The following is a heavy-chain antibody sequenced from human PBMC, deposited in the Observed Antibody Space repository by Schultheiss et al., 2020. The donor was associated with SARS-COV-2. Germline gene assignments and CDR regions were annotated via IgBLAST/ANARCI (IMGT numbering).Heavy chain of an antibody. D-gene: IGHD3-16*01. V-gene: IGHV4-4*07. CDR3: ARDAGLTPTGGRGMDV. Sequence: SETLSLTCTVSGGSINNYYWTWIRQPAGKGLEWIGRIYTSGSTNYNPSLQSRVTISVDTSKNHFSLKLSSVTAADTAVYYCARDAGLTPTGGRGMDVWGQGTTVTVSS. CDR1: GGSINNYY. CDR2: IYTSGST. J-gene: IGHJ6*02.